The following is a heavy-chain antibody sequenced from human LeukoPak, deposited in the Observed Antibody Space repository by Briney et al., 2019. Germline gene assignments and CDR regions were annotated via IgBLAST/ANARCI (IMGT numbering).Heavy chain of an antibody. CDR3: AADARPNYDFWSGYQPGIDY. V-gene: IGHV1-58*02. Sequence: VASVKVSCKASGFTFTSSAMQWVRQARGQRLEWIGWIVVGSGNTNYAQKFQERVTITRDMSTSTAYMELSSLRSEDTAVYYCAADARPNYDFWSGYQPGIDYWGQGTLVTVSS. CDR2: IVVGSGNT. CDR1: GFTFTSSA. J-gene: IGHJ4*02. D-gene: IGHD3-3*01.